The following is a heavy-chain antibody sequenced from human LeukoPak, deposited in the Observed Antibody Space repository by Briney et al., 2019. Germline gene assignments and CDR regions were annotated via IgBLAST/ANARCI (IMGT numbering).Heavy chain of an antibody. V-gene: IGHV1-46*01. Sequence: ASVKVSCKASVYTSTNYYMHWVRQAPGQGLEWMGTINPAEGTTIYAQKFQARVSISSDTSTSTVYMELSSLRSDDTAMYYCARAMMWYSGCSWGLGTLVTVSS. CDR2: INPAEGTT. CDR3: ARAMMWYSGCS. CDR1: VYTSTNYY. D-gene: IGHD2-15*01. J-gene: IGHJ5*02.